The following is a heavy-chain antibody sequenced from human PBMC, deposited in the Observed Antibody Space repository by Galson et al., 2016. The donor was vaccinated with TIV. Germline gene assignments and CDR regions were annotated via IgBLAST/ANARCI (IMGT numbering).Heavy chain of an antibody. J-gene: IGHJ6*03. V-gene: IGHV4-59*01. CDR2: AYYSGST. Sequence: LSLTCRVSGGSINTYYWTWIRQPPGKGLEWIGHAYYSGSTDYNPSLKSRVTISIDRSKNKFSLKLTSVTAADTAVYYCARDKSGFETVDRFYYYMEACGKGTTVIVSS. CDR3: ARDKSGFETVDRFYYYMEA. CDR1: GGSINTYY. D-gene: IGHD1-26*01.